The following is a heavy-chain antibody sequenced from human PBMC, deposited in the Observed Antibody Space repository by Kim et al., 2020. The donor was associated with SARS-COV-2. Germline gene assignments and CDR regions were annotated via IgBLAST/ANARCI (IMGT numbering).Heavy chain of an antibody. J-gene: IGHJ6*02. CDR2: IDPSDSYT. CDR3: ARDGLVVVGGHGMDV. CDR1: GYSFTSYW. Sequence: GESLKISCKGSGYSFTSYWISWVRQMPGKGLEWMGRIDPSDSYTNYSPSFQGHVTISADKSISTAYLQWSSLKASDTAMYYCARDGLVVVGGHGMDVWGQGTTVTVSS. D-gene: IGHD2-15*01. V-gene: IGHV5-10-1*01.